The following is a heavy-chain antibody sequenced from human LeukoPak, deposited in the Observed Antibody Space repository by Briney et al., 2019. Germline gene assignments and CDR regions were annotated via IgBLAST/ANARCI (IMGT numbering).Heavy chain of an antibody. D-gene: IGHD6-13*01. Sequence: SETLSLTCAVYGGSFSGYYWSWIRQPPGKGLEWIGEINHSGSTNYNPSLKSRVTISVDTSKNQFSLKLSSVTAADTAVYYCASLSGMYSSSWPDYWGQGTLVTASS. V-gene: IGHV4-34*01. CDR2: INHSGST. CDR1: GGSFSGYY. J-gene: IGHJ4*02. CDR3: ASLSGMYSSSWPDY.